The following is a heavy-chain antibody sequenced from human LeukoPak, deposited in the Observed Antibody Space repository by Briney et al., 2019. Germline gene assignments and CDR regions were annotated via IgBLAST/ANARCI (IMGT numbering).Heavy chain of an antibody. CDR1: GGSISSRSYY. CDR2: IYYSGST. CDR3: ARFNLPSSSSFDY. Sequence: SETLSLTCTVSGGSISSRSYYWSWIRQPPGKGLEWIGYIYYSGSTNYNPSLKSRVTISVDTSKNQFSLKLSSVTAADTAVYYCARFNLPSSSSFDYWGQGTLVTVSS. D-gene: IGHD6-13*01. V-gene: IGHV4-61*01. J-gene: IGHJ4*02.